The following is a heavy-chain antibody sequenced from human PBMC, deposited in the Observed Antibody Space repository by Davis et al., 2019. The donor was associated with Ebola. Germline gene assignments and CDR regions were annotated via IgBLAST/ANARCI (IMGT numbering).Heavy chain of an antibody. CDR2: ISGSGGAT. Sequence: GESLKISCAASGFTFASYAMSWVRQAPGKGLEWVSAISGSGGATYYADSVKGRFTISRDNSKNTLYLQMNSLRAEDTAVYYCARRSLDGYTNYYYGMDVWGKGTTVTVSP. J-gene: IGHJ6*04. V-gene: IGHV3-23*01. CDR3: ARRSLDGYTNYYYGMDV. CDR1: GFTFASYA. D-gene: IGHD5-24*01.